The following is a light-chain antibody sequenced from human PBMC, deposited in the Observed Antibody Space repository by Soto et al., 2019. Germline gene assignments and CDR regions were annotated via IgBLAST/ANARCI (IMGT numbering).Light chain of an antibody. Sequence: EIVMTQSPATLSVSPGERATLSCRVSQSVSSNLAWYQQKPGQAPRLLIYDAFTRATGIPARFSGSGSGTDFTLTISSLQSEDFAVFYCQQYNSWPETFGQGTKVDIK. CDR1: QSVSSN. CDR3: QQYNSWPET. V-gene: IGKV3-15*01. J-gene: IGKJ1*01. CDR2: DAF.